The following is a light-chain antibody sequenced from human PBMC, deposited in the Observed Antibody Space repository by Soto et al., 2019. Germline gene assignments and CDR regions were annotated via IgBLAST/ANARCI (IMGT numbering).Light chain of an antibody. CDR3: HQYSNTFRT. Sequence: DIQMTQSPSSVSASVGDRVTITCRASQGISSWLAWYQQKPGKAPKLLIYAASSLQSGVPSRFSGSGSGTEFTLTISNLQAEDSAVYHCHQYSNTFRTFGQGTKVDIK. J-gene: IGKJ1*01. V-gene: IGKV1-12*01. CDR2: AAS. CDR1: QGISSW.